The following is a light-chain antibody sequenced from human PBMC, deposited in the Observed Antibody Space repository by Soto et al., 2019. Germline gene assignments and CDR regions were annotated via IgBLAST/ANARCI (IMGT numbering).Light chain of an antibody. CDR1: QSVSSN. J-gene: IGKJ1*01. V-gene: IGKV3-15*01. Sequence: EIVMTQSPATLSVSPGERATLSCRASQSVSSNLAWYQQKPGQAPRLLIYGASTRATGIPARFSGSGSGTEFTLTISSLQSEDFAVYYCQQYNKWPRTF. CDR3: QQYNKWPRT. CDR2: GAS.